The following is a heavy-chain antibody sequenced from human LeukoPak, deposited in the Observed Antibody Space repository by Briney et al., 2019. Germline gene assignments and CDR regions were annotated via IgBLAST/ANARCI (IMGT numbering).Heavy chain of an antibody. Sequence: PSETLSLTCTVSGGSISSGGYYWSWIRQHPGKGLEWIGYIYYSRSTYYNPSLKSRVTMSVDTSKNQFSLKLSSVTAADTAVYYCARGISFVWFDPWGQGTLVTVSP. J-gene: IGHJ5*02. CDR1: GGSISSGGYY. CDR3: ARGISFVWFDP. D-gene: IGHD1-14*01. CDR2: IYYSRST. V-gene: IGHV4-31*03.